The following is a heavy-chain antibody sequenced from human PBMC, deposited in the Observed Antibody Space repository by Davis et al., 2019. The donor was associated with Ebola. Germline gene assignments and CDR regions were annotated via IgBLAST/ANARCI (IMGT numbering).Heavy chain of an antibody. D-gene: IGHD3-10*01. V-gene: IGHV4-59*01. Sequence: SETLSLTCTVSGGSISSYYWSWIRQPPGKGLEWIGYIYYSGSINYNPSLKSRVTISVDTSKNQFSLKLSSVTAADTAVYYCARGRLLWFGELSVLFDYWGQGTLVTVSS. J-gene: IGHJ4*02. CDR1: GGSISSYY. CDR2: IYYSGSI. CDR3: ARGRLLWFGELSVLFDY.